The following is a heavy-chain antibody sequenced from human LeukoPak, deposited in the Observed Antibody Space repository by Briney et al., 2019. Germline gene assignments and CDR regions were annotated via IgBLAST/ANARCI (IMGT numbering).Heavy chain of an antibody. CDR3: ARGLVVVAARYYYYYMDV. V-gene: IGHV4-59*01. CDR1: GGSISSYY. CDR2: IYYSGST. Sequence: KPSEILSLTCTVSGGSISSYYWSWIRQPPGKGLEWIGYIYYSGSTNYNPSLKSRVTISVDTSKNQFSLKLSSVTAADTAVYYCARGLVVVAARYYYYYMDVWGKGTTVTVSS. J-gene: IGHJ6*03. D-gene: IGHD2-15*01.